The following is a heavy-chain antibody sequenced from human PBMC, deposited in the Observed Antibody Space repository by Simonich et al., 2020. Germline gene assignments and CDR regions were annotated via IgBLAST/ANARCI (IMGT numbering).Heavy chain of an antibody. CDR2: IIPILGKA. CDR3: ARTNTMRELDTMVRGVDYFDY. D-gene: IGHD3-10*01. CDR1: GGTFSSYA. V-gene: IGHV1-69*09. Sequence: QVQLVQSGAEVKKPGSSVKVSCKASGGTFSSYAISWVRQAPGQGLEWMGRIIPILGKANYAQKFQGRVTITADKSTSTAYMELSSLRSEDTAVYYCARTNTMRELDTMVRGVDYFDYWGQGTLVTVSS. J-gene: IGHJ4*02.